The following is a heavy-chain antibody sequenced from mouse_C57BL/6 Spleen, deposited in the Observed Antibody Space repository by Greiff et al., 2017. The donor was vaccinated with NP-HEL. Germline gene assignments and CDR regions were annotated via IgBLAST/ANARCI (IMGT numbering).Heavy chain of an antibody. CDR3: ARCDGYSAWFAY. CDR1: GYTFTDYY. CDR2: INPNNGGT. Sequence: EVKLQQSGPELVKPGASVKISCKASGYTFTDYYMNWVKQSHGKSLEWIGDINPNNGGTSYNQKFKGKATLTVDKSSSTAYMELRSLTSEDSAVYYCARCDGYSAWFAYWGQGTLVTVSA. J-gene: IGHJ3*01. D-gene: IGHD2-3*01. V-gene: IGHV1-26*01.